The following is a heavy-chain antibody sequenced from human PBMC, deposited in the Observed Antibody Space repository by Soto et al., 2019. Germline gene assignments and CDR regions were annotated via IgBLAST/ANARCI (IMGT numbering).Heavy chain of an antibody. Sequence: SETLSLTCAVFGGSLSGYYWSWIRQSPGKGLERIGEINHSGSSNYNPSLKSRVTISVDTSKNQFSLRLDSVTAAETAVYYCAKGGRFTDGPGGYTWFDPWGQGTLVTVSS. V-gene: IGHV4-34*01. D-gene: IGHD3-3*01. CDR3: AKGGRFTDGPGGYTWFDP. CDR1: GGSLSGYY. J-gene: IGHJ5*02. CDR2: INHSGSS.